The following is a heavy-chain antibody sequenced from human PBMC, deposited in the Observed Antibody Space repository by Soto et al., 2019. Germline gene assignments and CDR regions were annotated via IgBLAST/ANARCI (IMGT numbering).Heavy chain of an antibody. J-gene: IGHJ4*02. D-gene: IGHD2-21*01. CDR3: ARGKVGGASKY. V-gene: IGHV1-18*01. CDR1: GYTFSNYG. Sequence: QVQLVQSGAEVKKPGASVKVSCKASGYTFSNYGINWVRQAPGQGLEWMGWISGYIHNTKYAQKVQGRVTLSTDTSTTTAYMALRSLRSDDTAGYYCARGKVGGASKYWGQGTLVTVSS. CDR2: ISGYIHNT.